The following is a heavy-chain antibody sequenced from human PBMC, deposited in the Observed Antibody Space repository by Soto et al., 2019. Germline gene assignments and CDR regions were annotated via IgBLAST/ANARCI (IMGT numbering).Heavy chain of an antibody. J-gene: IGHJ4*02. CDR3: TSSIVVLITPNY. CDR2: IKSKTDGGTT. V-gene: IGHV3-15*07. Sequence: EVHLVESGGGLVEPGGSLRLSCAASGFTFSNAWMNWVRQAPGKGLEWVGRIKSKTDGGTTDYAAPVKGRFTISRDDSKNTVHLQMNSLKTEDTAVYYCTSSIVVLITPNYWGQGTLVTVSS. CDR1: GFTFSNAW. D-gene: IGHD3-22*01.